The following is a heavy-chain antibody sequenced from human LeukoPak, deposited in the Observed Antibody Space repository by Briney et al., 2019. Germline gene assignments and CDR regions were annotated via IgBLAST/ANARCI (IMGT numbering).Heavy chain of an antibody. CDR3: ARDEGTYYYDSSGYFDY. CDR1: GYTFTSYG. V-gene: IGHV1-18*01. Sequence: ASVKVSCKASGYTFTSYGISWVRQAPGQGLEWMGWISAYNGNTNYAQKLQGRVTMTTDTSTSTAYMELRSLRSDDTAVYYRARDEGTYYYDSSGYFDYWGQGTLVTVSS. J-gene: IGHJ4*02. CDR2: ISAYNGNT. D-gene: IGHD3-22*01.